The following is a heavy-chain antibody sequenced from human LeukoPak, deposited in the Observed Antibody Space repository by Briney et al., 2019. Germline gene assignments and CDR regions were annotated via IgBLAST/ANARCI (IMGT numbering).Heavy chain of an antibody. Sequence: GGSLSLSCAASGFIFSDYWMHWVRHGRGKGLVWVSRIKSDGSSTMYAESVKGRFTISRDNAKNTVYVHMNSLRDEDTAVYYCARGGRYAYFLDYWGQGTLVTVSS. V-gene: IGHV3-74*03. CDR2: IKSDGSST. D-gene: IGHD3-16*01. J-gene: IGHJ4*02. CDR3: ARGGRYAYFLDY. CDR1: GFIFSDYW.